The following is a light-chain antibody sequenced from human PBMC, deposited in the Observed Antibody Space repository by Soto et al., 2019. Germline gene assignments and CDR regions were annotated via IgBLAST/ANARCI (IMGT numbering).Light chain of an antibody. J-gene: IGKJ3*01. CDR2: DAS. CDR3: QQYNSYFT. Sequence: DIQMTQSPSTLSASVGDRVTVTCRASQTIGSWLAWYQQKPGRAPKLLIFDASTVQSGVPSRFSGSGSGTEFTLTISSLQPDDFAIYYCQQYNSYFTFGPGTKVDIK. V-gene: IGKV1-5*01. CDR1: QTIGSW.